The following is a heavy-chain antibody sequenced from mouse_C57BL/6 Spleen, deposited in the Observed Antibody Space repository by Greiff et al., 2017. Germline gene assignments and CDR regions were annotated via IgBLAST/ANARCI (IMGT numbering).Heavy chain of an antibody. CDR1: GYTFTDYE. D-gene: IGHD1-1*01. Sequence: VQLVESGAELVRPGASVTLSCKASGYTFTDYEMNWVKQTPVHGLEWIGAIDPETGGTAYTQKFKGKAILTADNSSSTAYMELRSLTSEVSAGYYCTRECYGSGWYCDVWGTGTTVTVSS. CDR2: IDPETGGT. V-gene: IGHV1-15*01. CDR3: TRECYGSGWYCDV. J-gene: IGHJ1*03.